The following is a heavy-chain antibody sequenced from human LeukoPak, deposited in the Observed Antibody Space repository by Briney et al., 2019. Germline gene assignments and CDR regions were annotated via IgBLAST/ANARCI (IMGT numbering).Heavy chain of an antibody. D-gene: IGHD3-10*01. CDR2: IIPIFGTA. CDR3: ARDRGLLSTFDY. CDR1: GGTFSSYA. J-gene: IGHJ4*02. Sequence: SVKVSCKASGGTFSSYAISWVRQAPGQGLEWMGGIIPIFGTANYAQKFQGRVTITADESTSTAYMELSSLRFEDTAVYYCARDRGLLSTFDYWGQGTLVTVSS. V-gene: IGHV1-69*13.